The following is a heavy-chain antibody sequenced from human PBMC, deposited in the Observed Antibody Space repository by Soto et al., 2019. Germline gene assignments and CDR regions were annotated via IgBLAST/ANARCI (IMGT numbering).Heavy chain of an antibody. Sequence: KPSETLSLTCAVSGYSISSGYYWGWIRQPPGKGLEWIGSIYHSGSTYYNPSLKSRVTISVDTFKNQFSLKLSSVTAADTAVYYCARDNWGLDWSDPWGQGTLVTVSS. J-gene: IGHJ5*02. CDR1: GYSISSGYY. V-gene: IGHV4-38-2*02. CDR3: ARDNWGLDWSDP. CDR2: IYHSGST. D-gene: IGHD7-27*01.